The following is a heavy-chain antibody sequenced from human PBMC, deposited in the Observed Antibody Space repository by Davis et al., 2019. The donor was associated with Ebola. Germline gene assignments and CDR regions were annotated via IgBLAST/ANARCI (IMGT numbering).Heavy chain of an antibody. CDR3: ARFTSSRTWSIDY. V-gene: IGHV2-5*02. Sequence: SGPTLVKPTQTLTLTCTFSGFSLSINEVAVGWIRQPPGKALEWLAVIYGDDIKRYSPSLKSRLTITKDTSADQVLLTMTNMNPVDTATYKCARFTSSRTWSIDYWGQGTPVTVSS. J-gene: IGHJ4*02. D-gene: IGHD2-2*01. CDR1: GFSLSINEVA. CDR2: IYGDDIK.